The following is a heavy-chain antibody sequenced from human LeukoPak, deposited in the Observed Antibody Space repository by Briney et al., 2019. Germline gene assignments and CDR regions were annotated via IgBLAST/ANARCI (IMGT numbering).Heavy chain of an antibody. CDR1: GYTFTGYY. J-gene: IGHJ3*02. Sequence: VASVKVSCKASGYTFTGYYMHWVRQAPGQGLEWMGWINPNSGGTNYAQKLQGRVTMTRDKSIRTAYMELSRLTSDDTAVYYCARNIWFGESADAFDIWGQGTMVTVSS. D-gene: IGHD3-10*01. CDR3: ARNIWFGESADAFDI. CDR2: INPNSGGT. V-gene: IGHV1-2*02.